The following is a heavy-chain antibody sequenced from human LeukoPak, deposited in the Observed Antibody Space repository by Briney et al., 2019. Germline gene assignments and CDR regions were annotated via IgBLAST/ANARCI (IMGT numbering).Heavy chain of an antibody. Sequence: GGSLRLSCAASGFTFSSYAMSWVRQAPGKGLEWVSVIYSLGSTSYADSVKGRFTISRDTSKSTLYLQMNSLRAEDTAVYYCVKEEYCRSTSCRGHPANWGQGTLVTVSS. V-gene: IGHV3-23*03. D-gene: IGHD2-2*01. J-gene: IGHJ4*02. CDR2: IYSLGST. CDR3: VKEEYCRSTSCRGHPAN. CDR1: GFTFSSYA.